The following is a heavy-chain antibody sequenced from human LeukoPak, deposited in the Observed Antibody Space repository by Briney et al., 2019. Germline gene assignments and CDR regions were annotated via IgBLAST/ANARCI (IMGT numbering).Heavy chain of an antibody. D-gene: IGHD3-10*01. J-gene: IGHJ4*02. CDR1: GGSFSGYY. Sequence: PSETLSLTCAVYGGSFSGYYWSWIRQPPGKGLEWIGEINHSGSTNYNPSLKSRVTISVDTSKNQCSLKLSSVTAADTAVYYCASGNYYASMGYWGQGTLVTVSS. CDR3: ASGNYYASMGY. CDR2: INHSGST. V-gene: IGHV4-34*01.